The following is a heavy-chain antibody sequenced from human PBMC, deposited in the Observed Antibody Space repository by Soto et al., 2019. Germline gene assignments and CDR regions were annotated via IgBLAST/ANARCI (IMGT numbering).Heavy chain of an antibody. CDR2: IAYDGSKE. CDR3: GRGRRVVPAAALGEAEFDY. V-gene: IGHV3-30*03. J-gene: IGHJ4*02. CDR1: GFTFSNYG. D-gene: IGHD3-16*01. Sequence: GGSLRLSCAASGFTFSNYGIHWVRQPPGKGLEWVAGIAYDGSKEYYAESVKGRFTISRDNSKNTLFLQMDSLRAEDMAVYYCGRGRRVVPAAALGEAEFDYWGQGTLVTVSS.